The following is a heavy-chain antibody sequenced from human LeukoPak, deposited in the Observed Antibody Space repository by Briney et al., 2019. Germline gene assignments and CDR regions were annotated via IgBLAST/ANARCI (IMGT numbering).Heavy chain of an antibody. Sequence: SETLSLTCTVSGGSISSHYWSWIRQPPGKGLEWIGYIYYSGSTNYNPSLKSRVTISVDTSKNQFSLKLSSVTAADTAVYYCARGEYSSSRHFFDYWGQGTLVTVSS. CDR1: GGSISSHY. V-gene: IGHV4-59*11. CDR3: ARGEYSSSRHFFDY. J-gene: IGHJ4*02. CDR2: IYYSGST. D-gene: IGHD6-6*01.